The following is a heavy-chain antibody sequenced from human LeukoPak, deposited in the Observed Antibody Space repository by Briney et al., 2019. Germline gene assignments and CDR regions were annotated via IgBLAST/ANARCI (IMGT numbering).Heavy chain of an antibody. CDR1: GYTFTSYY. CDR3: ARDFNAITGEGGYYFDY. Sequence: GASVKVSCKASGYTFTSYYMHWVRQAPGQGLEWMGIINPSGGSTSYAQKFRGRVTMTRDTSTSTVYMELSSLRSEDTAVYYCARDFNAITGEGGYYFDYWGQGTLVTVSS. V-gene: IGHV1-46*01. J-gene: IGHJ4*02. CDR2: INPSGGST. D-gene: IGHD7-27*01.